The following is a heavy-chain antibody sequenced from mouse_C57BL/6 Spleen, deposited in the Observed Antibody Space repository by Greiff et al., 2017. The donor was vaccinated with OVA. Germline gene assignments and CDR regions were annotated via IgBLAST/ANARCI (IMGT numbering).Heavy chain of an antibody. V-gene: IGHV1-50*01. CDR2: IDPSDSYT. D-gene: IGHD1-1*01. CDR3: ARAMGFMTTVASYVDY. CDR1: GYTFTSYW. Sequence: VQLQQPGAELVKPGASVKLSCKASGYTFTSYWMQWVKQRPGQGLEWIGEIDPSDSYTNYNQKFKGKATLTVDTSSSTAYMQLSSLTSEDSAVYYCARAMGFMTTVASYVDYWGQGTTLTVSS. J-gene: IGHJ2*01.